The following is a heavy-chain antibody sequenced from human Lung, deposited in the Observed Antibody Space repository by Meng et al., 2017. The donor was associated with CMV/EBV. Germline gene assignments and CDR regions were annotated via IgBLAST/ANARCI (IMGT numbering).Heavy chain of an antibody. J-gene: IGHJ5*02. Sequence: QVQLVQSGXEVKKXXXSVKVSCXASGYTFTSYGISWVRQAPGQGLEWMGWISAYNGNTNYAQKLQGRVTMTTDTSTSTAYMELRSLRSDDTAVYYCARDWLSGDYLWGWFDPWGQGTLVTVSS. CDR2: ISAYNGNT. CDR1: GYTFTSYG. CDR3: ARDWLSGDYLWGWFDP. V-gene: IGHV1-18*01. D-gene: IGHD4-17*01.